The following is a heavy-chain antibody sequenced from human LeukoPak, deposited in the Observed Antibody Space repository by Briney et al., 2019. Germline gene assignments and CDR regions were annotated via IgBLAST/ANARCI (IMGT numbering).Heavy chain of an antibody. D-gene: IGHD3-22*01. V-gene: IGHV3-23*01. Sequence: GGSLRLSCAASGFTFSSYAMRWVRQAPGGGLGWVSTLSGSVGNTYYADSVKGRVTISKDNSKNTLYLQMNSLRAEDTAVYHCAKGSYYYDSADYFDYWGQGTLVTVSS. J-gene: IGHJ4*02. CDR1: GFTFSSYA. CDR3: AKGSYYYDSADYFDY. CDR2: LSGSVGNT.